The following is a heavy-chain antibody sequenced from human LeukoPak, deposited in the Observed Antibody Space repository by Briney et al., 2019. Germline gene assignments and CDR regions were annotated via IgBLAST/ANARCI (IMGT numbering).Heavy chain of an antibody. CDR3: SAVAGYSDY. Sequence: KPSETLSLTCAVYGGSFSGYYWSWIRQPPGKGLEWIGEINHSGSTNYNPSLKSRVTISVDTSKNQFSLKLSSVTAADTAVYYCSAVAGYSDYWGQGTLVTVSS. CDR2: INHSGST. V-gene: IGHV4-34*09. CDR1: GGSFSGYY. J-gene: IGHJ4*02. D-gene: IGHD6-19*01.